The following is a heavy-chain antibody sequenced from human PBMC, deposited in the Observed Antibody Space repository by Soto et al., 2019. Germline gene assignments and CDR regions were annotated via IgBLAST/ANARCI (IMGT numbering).Heavy chain of an antibody. CDR1: GGSISSGGYY. D-gene: IGHD6-6*01. CDR2: IYYSGST. J-gene: IGHJ5*02. CDR3: ARAVTSSWWFDP. Sequence: SETLSLTCTVSGGSISSGGYYWGWIRQHPGKGLEWIGYIYYSGSTYYNPSLKSRVTISVDTSKNQFSLKLSSVTAADTAVYYCARAVTSSWWFDPWGQGTLVTVSS. V-gene: IGHV4-31*03.